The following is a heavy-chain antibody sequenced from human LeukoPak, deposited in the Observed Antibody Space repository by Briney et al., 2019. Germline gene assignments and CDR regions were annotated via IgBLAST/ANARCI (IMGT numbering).Heavy chain of an antibody. J-gene: IGHJ3*02. V-gene: IGHV3-30*04. D-gene: IGHD6-19*01. Sequence: GGSLRLSCAASGFTVNTFALHWVRQAPGKGLEWVALISFDGRNKYYADSVKGRFTISRDNAKNSLYLQMNSLRAEDTALYHCARESAYSSGWYLPNAFDIWGQGTMVTVSS. CDR1: GFTVNTFA. CDR2: ISFDGRNK. CDR3: ARESAYSSGWYLPNAFDI.